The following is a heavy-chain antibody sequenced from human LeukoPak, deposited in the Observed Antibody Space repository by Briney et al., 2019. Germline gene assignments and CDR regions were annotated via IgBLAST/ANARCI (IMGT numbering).Heavy chain of an antibody. V-gene: IGHV3-74*01. CDR1: GFTYNSYW. CDR3: ARGGYDHAFDI. Sequence: GGPLRLLCGASGFTYNSYWFQGAPQAPGKALVWVSRICNGDSDTIYADSVKGRFTISRDNAKSTLYLQMNSLRADDTAVYYCARGGYDHAFDIWGQGTMVTVSS. CDR2: ICNGDSDT. J-gene: IGHJ3*02. D-gene: IGHD2-15*01.